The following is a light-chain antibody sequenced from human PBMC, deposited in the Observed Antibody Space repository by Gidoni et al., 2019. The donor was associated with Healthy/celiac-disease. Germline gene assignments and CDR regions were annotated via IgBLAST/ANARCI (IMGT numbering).Light chain of an antibody. Sequence: ELVMTQSPATLSVSPGERATLSCRASQSVSSNLAWYQQQPGQAPRLLIYGASTRATGIPARFSGSGSGTEFTLTISSLQSEDFAVYYCQQYNNWPPYTFGQXTKLEIK. V-gene: IGKV3-15*01. J-gene: IGKJ2*01. CDR2: GAS. CDR3: QQYNNWPPYT. CDR1: QSVSSN.